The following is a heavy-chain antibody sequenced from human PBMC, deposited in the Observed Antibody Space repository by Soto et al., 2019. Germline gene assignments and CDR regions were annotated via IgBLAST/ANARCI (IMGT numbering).Heavy chain of an antibody. CDR1: GGTISNYA. Sequence: QVQLVQSGAEVKKPGSSVKVSCRASGGTISNYAISWVRQAPGQGLGWMGGIVPAFGTPNYAQNLQGRITITADDSTTTVYMDLSSLRSEDTAVYYCARGATIFGVAAYSYYEMEVWGQGTTVTVSS. J-gene: IGHJ6*02. D-gene: IGHD3-3*01. CDR2: IVPAFGTP. V-gene: IGHV1-69*01. CDR3: ARGATIFGVAAYSYYEMEV.